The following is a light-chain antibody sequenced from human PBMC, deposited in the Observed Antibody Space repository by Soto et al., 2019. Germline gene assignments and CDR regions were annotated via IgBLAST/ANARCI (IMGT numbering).Light chain of an antibody. CDR3: QQYKTYMYT. V-gene: IGKV1-5*03. J-gene: IGKJ2*01. Sequence: DMQMTQSPATLSASVGDRVTITYRASQSISSWLAWYQQKPGKAPKLLIYKASSLESGVPSRFSGSGSGTEFTLTISSLQPDDFATYYCQQYKTYMYTFGQGTKLEIK. CDR1: QSISSW. CDR2: KAS.